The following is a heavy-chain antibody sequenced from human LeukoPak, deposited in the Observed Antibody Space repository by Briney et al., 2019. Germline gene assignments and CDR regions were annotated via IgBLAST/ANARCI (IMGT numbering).Heavy chain of an antibody. CDR3: ARRSYDFQVGNYMGV. J-gene: IGHJ6*03. V-gene: IGHV3-21*01. CDR1: GFTFSSYS. CDR2: ISSSSSDI. Sequence: GGSLRLSCAASGFTFSSYSMNWVRQAPGKGLEWVSSISSSSSDIYYADSVKGRFTISRDNAKNPLYLQMNSLRAEDTAVYYCARRSYDFQVGNYMGVWGKGTTVTVSS. D-gene: IGHD3-3*01.